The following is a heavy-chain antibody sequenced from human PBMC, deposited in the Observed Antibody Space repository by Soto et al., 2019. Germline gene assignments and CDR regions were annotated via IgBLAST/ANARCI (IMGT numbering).Heavy chain of an antibody. Sequence: ASVKVSCKASGYTFTRYDINCVLQATLQWLEWMGCMNPNSGNTGYAQKFQGRVTMTRNTSISTAYMELSSLRSEDTAVYYCARGPQVLRYFDWLLPYYYYGMDVWGQGTTVTVSS. CDR1: GYTFTRYD. CDR2: MNPNSGNT. CDR3: ARGPQVLRYFDWLLPYYYYGMDV. V-gene: IGHV1-8*01. J-gene: IGHJ6*02. D-gene: IGHD3-9*01.